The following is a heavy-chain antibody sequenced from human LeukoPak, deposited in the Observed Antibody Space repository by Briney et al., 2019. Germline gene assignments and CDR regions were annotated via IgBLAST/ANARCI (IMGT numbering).Heavy chain of an antibody. CDR2: ISSSSSYI. V-gene: IGHV3-21*01. CDR3: ARVVEQWLDGGWFDP. Sequence: GGSLRLSCAASGFTFSSYSMNWVRQAPGKGLEWVSSISSSSSYIYYADSVKGRFTISRDNAKNSLYLQMNSLRAEDTAVYYCARVVEQWLDGGWFDPWGQGTLVTVSS. CDR1: GFTFSSYS. D-gene: IGHD6-19*01. J-gene: IGHJ5*02.